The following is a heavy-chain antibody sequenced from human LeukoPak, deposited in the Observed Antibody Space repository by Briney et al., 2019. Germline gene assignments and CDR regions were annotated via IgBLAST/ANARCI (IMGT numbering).Heavy chain of an antibody. Sequence: ASVKVSCKASGGTFSSYAISWVRQAPGQGLEWMGRIIPILGIANYAQKFQGRVTITADKSTSTAYMELSSLRSEDTAVYYCARTLPYSSSWYDPYYFDYWGQGTLVTVSS. CDR1: GGTFSSYA. V-gene: IGHV1-69*04. D-gene: IGHD6-13*01. CDR2: IIPILGIA. J-gene: IGHJ4*02. CDR3: ARTLPYSSSWYDPYYFDY.